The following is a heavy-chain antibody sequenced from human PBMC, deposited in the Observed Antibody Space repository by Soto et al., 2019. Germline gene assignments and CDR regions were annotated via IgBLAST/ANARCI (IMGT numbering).Heavy chain of an antibody. CDR3: ARDPRVETTLMAVFQG. CDR2: IWYDGSNK. CDR1: GFSFSNYG. V-gene: IGHV3-33*01. J-gene: IGHJ1*01. Sequence: QVQLVESGGGVVQPGRSLRPSCAGSGFSFSNYGMHWVRQAPGKGLEWVALIWYDGSNKYYADSVKGRFTISRDNSKNTLYLQMSSLRNEDTAVYYCARDPRVETTLMAVFQGWGQGTLVTVSS. D-gene: IGHD3-3*01.